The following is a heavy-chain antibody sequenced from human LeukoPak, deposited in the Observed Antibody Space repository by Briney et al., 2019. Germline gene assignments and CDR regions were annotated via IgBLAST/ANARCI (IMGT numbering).Heavy chain of an antibody. J-gene: IGHJ4*02. V-gene: IGHV3-30*18. D-gene: IGHD2-2*02. CDR2: ISYDGSNK. CDR1: GFTFSDYA. CDR3: AKAGCSSTSCYTNC. Sequence: GRSLRLSCAASGFTFSDYAMHWVRQAPGKGLEWVAVISYDGSNKYYADSVKGRLTISRDNSKNTLYLQMNSLRTDDTAVYHCAKAGCSSTSCYTNCWGQGTLVTVSP.